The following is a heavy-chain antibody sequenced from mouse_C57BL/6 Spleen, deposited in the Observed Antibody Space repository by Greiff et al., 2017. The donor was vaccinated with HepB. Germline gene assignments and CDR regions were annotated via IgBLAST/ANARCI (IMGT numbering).Heavy chain of an antibody. CDR2: INPSSGYT. CDR3: AREGLLGFAY. Sequence: QVQLQQSGAELARPGASVKMSCTASGYTFTSYTMHWVKQRPGQGLEWIGYINPSSGYTKYNQKFKDKATLTADKSSSTAYMQLSSLTSEDSAVYYCAREGLLGFAYWGQGTLVTVSA. V-gene: IGHV1-4*01. D-gene: IGHD2-3*01. CDR1: GYTFTSYT. J-gene: IGHJ3*01.